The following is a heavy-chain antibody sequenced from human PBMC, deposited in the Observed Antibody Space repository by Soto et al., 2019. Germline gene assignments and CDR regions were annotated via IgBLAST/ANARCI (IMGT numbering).Heavy chain of an antibody. D-gene: IGHD4-17*01. J-gene: IGHJ3*02. CDR2: VNSSGNVT. CDR3: ATEAGDSEAFDI. Sequence: QVQLVQSGAEVKKPGDSVKISCKTFGYTFTRFYIHWVRQAPGHGLEWMGIVNSSGNVTSFAPKCQGRVTTTRDTSRGTVYMDLGSLKSDDTAVYYCATEAGDSEAFDIWGHGTVVTVSS. CDR1: GYTFTRFY. V-gene: IGHV1-46*03.